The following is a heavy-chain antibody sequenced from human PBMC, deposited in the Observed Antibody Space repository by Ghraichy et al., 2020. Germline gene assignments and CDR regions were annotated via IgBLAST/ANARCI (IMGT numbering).Heavy chain of an antibody. J-gene: IGHJ6*02. CDR1: GFSVSSNY. V-gene: IGHV3-53*01. Sequence: GGSLRLSCAASGFSVSSNYMSWVRQAPGKGLEWVSIIYSGGSTYYADSVKGRFTISRVNSKSTLYLHMDSLRAEDTAVYYCARGRPGYYGMDVWGQRTKVTVSS. CDR3: ARGRPGYYGMDV. CDR2: IYSGGST.